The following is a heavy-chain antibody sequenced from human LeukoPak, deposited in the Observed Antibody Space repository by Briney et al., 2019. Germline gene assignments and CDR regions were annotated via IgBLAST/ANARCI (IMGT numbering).Heavy chain of an antibody. J-gene: IGHJ4*02. V-gene: IGHV3-23*01. Sequence: PGGSLRLSCAASRFTFSSYAMSWVRQAPGKGLEWVSAISGSGGSTYYTDSVKGRFTISRDNSKNTLYLQMNSLRAEDTAVYYCAKEGGNTLCFDYWGQGTLVTVSS. CDR1: RFTFSSYA. CDR3: AKEGGNTLCFDY. D-gene: IGHD4-23*01. CDR2: ISGSGGST.